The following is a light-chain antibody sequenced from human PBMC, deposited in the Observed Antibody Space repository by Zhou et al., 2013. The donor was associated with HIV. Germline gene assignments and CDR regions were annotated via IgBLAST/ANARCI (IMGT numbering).Light chain of an antibody. V-gene: IGKV3-20*01. Sequence: EIVMTQSPATVSVSPGERVTLSCRASQSVSTNLAWYQQKPGQAPRVLITGASNRATGIPDRFSGSGSGTDFSLTISRLEPEDFAVYYCQQHGSSPITVGGGTKVEIK. CDR3: QQHGSSPIT. CDR1: QSVSTN. J-gene: IGKJ4*01. CDR2: GAS.